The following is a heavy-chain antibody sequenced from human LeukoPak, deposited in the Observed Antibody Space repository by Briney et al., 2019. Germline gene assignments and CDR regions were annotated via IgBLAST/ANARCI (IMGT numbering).Heavy chain of an antibody. J-gene: IGHJ4*02. CDR3: ARGDVYFDY. CDR2: IYSGGRT. CDR1: GFTFSDAW. Sequence: GGSLRLSCAAAGFTFSDAWMNWVRQAPGKGLEWVSVIYSGGRTYYADSVKGRFTISRDNSKSTLYLQMNSLRAEDTAVYYCARGDVYFDYWGQGTLVTVSS. D-gene: IGHD2-21*02. V-gene: IGHV3-53*01.